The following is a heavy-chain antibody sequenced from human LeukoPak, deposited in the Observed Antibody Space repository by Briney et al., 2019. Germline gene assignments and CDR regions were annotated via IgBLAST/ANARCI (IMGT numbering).Heavy chain of an antibody. CDR3: ARGEQQLVRSIDY. CDR2: INHSGST. CDR1: GGSFSGYY. Sequence: SETLSLTCAVYGGSFSGYYWSWIRQPPGKGLEWIGEINHSGSTNYNPSLKSRVTISVDTSKNQFSLKLSSVTAADTAVYYCARGEQQLVRSIDYWGHGTLVTVSS. J-gene: IGHJ4*01. D-gene: IGHD6-13*01. V-gene: IGHV4-34*01.